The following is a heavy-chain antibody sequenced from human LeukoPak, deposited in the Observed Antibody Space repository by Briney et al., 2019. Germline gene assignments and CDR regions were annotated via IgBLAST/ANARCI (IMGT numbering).Heavy chain of an antibody. V-gene: IGHV3-43D*03. CDR1: GFTFDDYA. CDR2: ISWDGGST. Sequence: GGSLRLSCAASGFTFDDYAMHWVRQAPGKGLEWVSLISWDGGSTYYADSVNGGFTIYRDNSNNSLYLQMNSLRAEDTALYYCAKDIAAVAGTTSNFQHWGQGTLVTVSS. J-gene: IGHJ1*01. D-gene: IGHD6-19*01. CDR3: AKDIAAVAGTTSNFQH.